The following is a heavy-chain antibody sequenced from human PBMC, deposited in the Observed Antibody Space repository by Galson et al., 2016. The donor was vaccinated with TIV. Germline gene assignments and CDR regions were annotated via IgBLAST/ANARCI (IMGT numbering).Heavy chain of an antibody. Sequence: SVKVSCKVSGNSLNELVIHWVRQAPGKGLEWMGGFDPEVSKTVYAQMLQGRVTMAADTSRNTAYMELGSLRFEDTAVYFCAKDRGHYEALDSWGQGTLVTVSS. V-gene: IGHV1-24*01. D-gene: IGHD2-15*01. CDR3: AKDRGHYEALDS. CDR1: GNSLNELV. CDR2: FDPEVSKT. J-gene: IGHJ4*02.